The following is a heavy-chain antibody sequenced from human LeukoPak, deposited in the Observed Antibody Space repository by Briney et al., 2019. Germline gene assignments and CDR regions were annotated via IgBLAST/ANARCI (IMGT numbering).Heavy chain of an antibody. CDR3: AIVMVFGVVITPPFDY. V-gene: IGHV4-39*01. CDR2: IYYSGST. J-gene: IGHJ4*02. Sequence: SETLSLTCTDSGGSISSSSYYWGWIRQPPGKGLEWIGSIYYSGSTYYNPSLKSRVTISVDTSKNQFSLKLSSVTAADTAVYYCAIVMVFGVVITPPFDYWGQGTLVTVSS. CDR1: GGSISSSSYY. D-gene: IGHD3-3*01.